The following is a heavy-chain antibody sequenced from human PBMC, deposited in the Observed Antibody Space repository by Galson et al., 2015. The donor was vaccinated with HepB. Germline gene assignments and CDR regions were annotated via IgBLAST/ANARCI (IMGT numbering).Heavy chain of an antibody. CDR1: GFTFDDYA. CDR3: AKGHSNYGGYYYYYMDV. D-gene: IGHD4-11*01. J-gene: IGHJ6*03. CDR2: ISWNSGSI. Sequence: SLRLSCAASGFTFDDYAMHWVRQAPGKGLEWVSGISWNSGSIGYADSVKGRFTISRDNAKNSLYLQMNSLRAEDTALYYCAKGHSNYGGYYYYYMDVWGKGTTVTVSS. V-gene: IGHV3-9*01.